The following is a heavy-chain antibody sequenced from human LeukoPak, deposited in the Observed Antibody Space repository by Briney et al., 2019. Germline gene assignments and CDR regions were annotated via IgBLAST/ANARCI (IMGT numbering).Heavy chain of an antibody. J-gene: IGHJ4*02. V-gene: IGHV3-20*04. CDR1: GFTFSSYG. D-gene: IGHD3-10*01. CDR3: ARGARGVSGYFFDC. CDR2: INWNAGST. Sequence: PGGSLRLSCAASGFTFSSYGMHWVRQAPGKGLEWVSGINWNAGSTGYADSVKGRFTISRDNAKNSLYLQMNSLRAEDTALYYCARGARGVSGYFFDCWGQGTLVTVSS.